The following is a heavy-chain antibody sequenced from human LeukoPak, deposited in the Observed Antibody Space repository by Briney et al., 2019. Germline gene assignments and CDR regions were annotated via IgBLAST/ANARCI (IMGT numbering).Heavy chain of an antibody. V-gene: IGHV1-2*02. CDR3: TRVVGANTALWFDP. J-gene: IGHJ5*02. Sequence: GASVKVSCKASGYAFIGYFVHWVRQAPGQELEWMGWIIPNSGGTNYAQKFQGRVTMTRDTSTSTAYMELSRLTSDDTAVYYCTRVVGANTALWFDPWGQGTLVTVSS. CDR1: GYAFIGYF. D-gene: IGHD1-26*01. CDR2: IIPNSGGT.